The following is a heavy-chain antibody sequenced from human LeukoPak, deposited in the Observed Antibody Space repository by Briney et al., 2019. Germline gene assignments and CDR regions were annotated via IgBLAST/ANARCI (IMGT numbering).Heavy chain of an antibody. J-gene: IGHJ4*02. Sequence: GASVKVSCKASGYTFTSYGISWVRQAPGQGLEWMGWISAYNGNTNYAQKFQGRVTMTRDASISTAYMELSRLRSDDTAVYYCARVNFDYWGQGTLVTVSS. V-gene: IGHV1-18*01. CDR2: ISAYNGNT. CDR1: GYTFTSYG. CDR3: ARVNFDY.